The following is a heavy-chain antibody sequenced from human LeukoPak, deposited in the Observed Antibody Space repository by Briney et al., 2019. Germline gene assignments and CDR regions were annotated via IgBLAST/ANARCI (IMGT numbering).Heavy chain of an antibody. CDR2: IKQDGSEK. D-gene: IGHD6-19*01. V-gene: IGHV3-7*01. Sequence: PGGSLRLSCAASGFTFSSYWMSWVRQAPGKGLEWVANIKQDGSEKYYVDSVKGRFTISRDSAKNSLYLQMNSLRAEDTAVYYCARESRQWLVLGGVDYWGQGTLVTVSS. J-gene: IGHJ4*02. CDR3: ARESRQWLVLGGVDY. CDR1: GFTFSSYW.